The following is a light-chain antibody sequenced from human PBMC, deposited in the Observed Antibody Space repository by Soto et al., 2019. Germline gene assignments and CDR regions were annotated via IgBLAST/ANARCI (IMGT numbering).Light chain of an antibody. CDR1: SSYIGSKY. V-gene: IGLV1-47*01. Sequence: QSVLTQPPSASGTPGQRVTISCSGSSSYIGSKYVYWYQQLPGTAPKLLLYRNDQRPSRISDRFSGSKSGTSASLAISGLRSEVYSDYYWAAGDSSLSVYVFVTGTDVT. J-gene: IGLJ1*01. CDR3: AAGDSSLSVYV. CDR2: RND.